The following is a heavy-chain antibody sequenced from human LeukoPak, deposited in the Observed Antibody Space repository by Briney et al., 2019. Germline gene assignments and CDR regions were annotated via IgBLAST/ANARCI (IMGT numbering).Heavy chain of an antibody. J-gene: IGHJ4*02. Sequence: PGRSLRLSCAASGFTFSSYAMHWVRQAPGKGLEWVAVISYDGSNKYYADSVKGRFTISRDNSKNTLYLQMNSLRAEDTAVYYCAKGQLLDATHFDYWGQGTLFTVSS. CDR1: GFTFSSYA. D-gene: IGHD2-15*01. CDR3: AKGQLLDATHFDY. CDR2: ISYDGSNK. V-gene: IGHV3-30*04.